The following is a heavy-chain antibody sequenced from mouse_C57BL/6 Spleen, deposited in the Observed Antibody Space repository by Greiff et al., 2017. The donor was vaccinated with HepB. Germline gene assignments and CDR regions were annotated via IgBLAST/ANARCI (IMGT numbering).Heavy chain of an antibody. CDR1: GFTFSSYA. J-gene: IGHJ1*03. CDR2: ISDGGSYT. D-gene: IGHD2-2*01. CDR3: ARDGYPDWYFDV. Sequence: EVMLVESGGGLVKPGGSLKLSCAASGFTFSSYAMSWVRQTPEKRLEWVATISDGGSYTYYPDNVKGRFTISRDNAKNNLYLQMSHLKSEDTAMYYCARDGYPDWYFDVWGTGTTVTVSS. V-gene: IGHV5-4*01.